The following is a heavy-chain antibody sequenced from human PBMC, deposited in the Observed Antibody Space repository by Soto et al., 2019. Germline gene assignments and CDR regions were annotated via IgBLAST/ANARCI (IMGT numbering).Heavy chain of an antibody. Sequence: PGESLKISCKGAAFSFTNYWISWVCQMPGKGLEWMGNIDPVDSYANYSPSFQGHVTCSVDTSISTAYLQWSSLKASDTAMYFWARIESIARNWFDPWGQGTLVTVSS. D-gene: IGHD6-13*01. CDR1: AFSFTNYW. J-gene: IGHJ5*02. V-gene: IGHV5-10-1*01. CDR2: IDPVDSYA. CDR3: ARIESIARNWFDP.